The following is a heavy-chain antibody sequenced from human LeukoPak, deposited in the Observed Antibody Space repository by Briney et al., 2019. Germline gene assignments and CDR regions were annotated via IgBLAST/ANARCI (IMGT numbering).Heavy chain of an antibody. Sequence: GGSLRLSCAASGFSFNSYSMNWVRQAPGKGLEWVSYISGGSGSSTIYYAESVKGRFTISRDNAKNSLYPQMNSLRAEDTAVYYCARARLPKYYFDYWGQGTLVTVSS. CDR2: ISGGSGSSTI. J-gene: IGHJ4*02. V-gene: IGHV3-48*01. CDR1: GFSFNSYS. D-gene: IGHD6-25*01. CDR3: ARARLPKYYFDY.